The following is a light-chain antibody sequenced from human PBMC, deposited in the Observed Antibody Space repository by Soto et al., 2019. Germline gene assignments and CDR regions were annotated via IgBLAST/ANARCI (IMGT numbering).Light chain of an antibody. V-gene: IGLV2-23*01. CDR1: SSDVGSYNL. CDR3: CSSAGSVV. Sequence: QSALTQPASVSGSPGQSITISCTGTSSDVGSYNLVSWYQQHPGKAPKLMIYEGSKRPSGVSNRFSGSKSGNTASLTISGLQAEDEAYYYCCSSAGSVVFGGGTKLTVL. J-gene: IGLJ2*01. CDR2: EGS.